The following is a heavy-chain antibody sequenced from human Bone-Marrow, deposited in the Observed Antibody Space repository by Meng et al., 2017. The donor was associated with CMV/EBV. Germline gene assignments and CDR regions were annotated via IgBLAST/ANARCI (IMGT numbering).Heavy chain of an antibody. Sequence: ASVKVSCKASGYTFTGYYIHWVRQAPGQGLEWMGWLNPNNGGTNYAQKFQGRVTMTRDTSISTAYMELSRLTSDDTAVYYCARDRGSSYYYYYGMDVWGQGTTVTVAS. J-gene: IGHJ6*01. CDR2: LNPNNGGT. CDR3: ARDRGSSYYYYYGMDV. CDR1: GYTFTGYY. V-gene: IGHV1-2*02. D-gene: IGHD6-13*01.